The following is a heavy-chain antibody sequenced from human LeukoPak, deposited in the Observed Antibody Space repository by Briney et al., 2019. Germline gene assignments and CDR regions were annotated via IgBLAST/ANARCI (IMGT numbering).Heavy chain of an antibody. D-gene: IGHD1-26*01. CDR1: GFTFSSYS. CDR2: ISSSGSTI. J-gene: IGHJ6*03. Sequence: GGSLRLSCAASGFTFSSYSMNWVRQAPGKGLEWVSYISSSGSTIYYADSVKGRFTISRDNAKNSLYLQVNSLRAEDTAVYYCARVGSPPWSYYYYMDVWGKGTTVTVSS. CDR3: ARVGSPPWSYYYYMDV. V-gene: IGHV3-48*01.